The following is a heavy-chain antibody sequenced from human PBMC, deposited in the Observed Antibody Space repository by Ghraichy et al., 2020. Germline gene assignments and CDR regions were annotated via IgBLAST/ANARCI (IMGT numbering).Heavy chain of an antibody. V-gene: IGHV4-34*01. CDR1: GGSFSGYY. CDR2: INHSGST. Sequence: SETLSLTCAVYGGSFSGYYWSWIRQPPGKGLEWIGEINHSGSTNYNPSLKSRVTISVDTSKNQFSLKLSSVTAADTAVYYCARGGIHPPQYYYYYYGMDVWGQGTTVTVSS. J-gene: IGHJ6*02. CDR3: ARGGIHPPQYYYYYYGMDV.